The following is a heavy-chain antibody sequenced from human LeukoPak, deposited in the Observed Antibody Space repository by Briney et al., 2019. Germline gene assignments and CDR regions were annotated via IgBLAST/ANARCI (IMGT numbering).Heavy chain of an antibody. CDR1: GFTFSSSD. V-gene: IGHV3-23*01. J-gene: IGHJ4*02. D-gene: IGHD3-10*01. CDR2: ISVSGGRT. CDR3: AKNFVSGSIDY. Sequence: GGSLRLSCAASGFTFSSSDLSWVRQAPGKGLEWLSTISVSGGRTYYADSVKGRFTISRDNSKNTLYLQMNSLRAEDTAVYYCAKNFVSGSIDYWGQGTLVTVSS.